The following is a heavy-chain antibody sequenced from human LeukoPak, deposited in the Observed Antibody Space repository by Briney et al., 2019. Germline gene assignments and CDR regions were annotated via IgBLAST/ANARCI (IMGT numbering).Heavy chain of an antibody. CDR3: ARCPLRYFDWFGRWYFDY. CDR2: INHSGST. CDR1: GGSFSDYY. Sequence: SETLSLTCAVYGGSFSDYYWSWIRQPPGKGLEWIGEINHSGSTNYNPSLKSRVTISVDTSKNQFSLKLSSVTAADTAVYYCARCPLRYFDWFGRWYFDYWGQGTLVTVSS. J-gene: IGHJ4*02. D-gene: IGHD3-9*01. V-gene: IGHV4-34*01.